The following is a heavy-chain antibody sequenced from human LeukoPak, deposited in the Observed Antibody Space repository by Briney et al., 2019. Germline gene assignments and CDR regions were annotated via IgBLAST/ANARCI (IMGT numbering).Heavy chain of an antibody. V-gene: IGHV3-33*01. J-gene: IGHJ6*02. D-gene: IGHD3-10*01. Sequence: GGSLRLFCAASGFTFSSYGMHGVRQAPGKGLEWVAVIWYDGSNKYYADSVKGRFTISRDNSKNTLYLQMNSLRAEDTAVYYCARDRLWFGELSHYGMDVWGQGTTVTVSS. CDR1: GFTFSSYG. CDR3: ARDRLWFGELSHYGMDV. CDR2: IWYDGSNK.